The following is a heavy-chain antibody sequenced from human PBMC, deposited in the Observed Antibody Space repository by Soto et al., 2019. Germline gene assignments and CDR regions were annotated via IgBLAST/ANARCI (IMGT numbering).Heavy chain of an antibody. CDR3: AEIGNWFDP. J-gene: IGHJ5*02. Sequence: PGGSLRLSCAASGFTFSSDAMSWVRQAPGKGLEWVSSITYSTGSTNYAESVKGRFTISRNNSKNTLYLQMNSLRADDTAVYYWAEIGNWFDPWGQGTLVTVSS. D-gene: IGHD1-26*01. CDR2: ITYSTGST. CDR1: GFTFSSDA. V-gene: IGHV3-23*01.